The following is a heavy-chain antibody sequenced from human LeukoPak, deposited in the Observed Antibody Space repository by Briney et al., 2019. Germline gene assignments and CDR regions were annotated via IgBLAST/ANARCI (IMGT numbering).Heavy chain of an antibody. CDR1: GLTFSSYA. D-gene: IGHD4-23*01. V-gene: IGHV3-30-3*01. J-gene: IGHJ4*02. Sequence: GGSLRLSCAASGLTFSSYAMQWVRQAPGKGREGVAMISYDGNIKYYAHPVQRRFTIYRDNSNNTLYLHMNSLRAEDTAVYYCARAQYYGGSFDYWGQGTLVTVSS. CDR3: ARAQYYGGSFDY. CDR2: ISYDGNIK.